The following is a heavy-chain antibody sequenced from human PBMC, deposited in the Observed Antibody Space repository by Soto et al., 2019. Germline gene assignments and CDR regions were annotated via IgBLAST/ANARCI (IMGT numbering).Heavy chain of an antibody. CDR3: ADFGIAAAGAKNYYYYGMDV. D-gene: IGHD6-13*01. V-gene: IGHV1-18*01. CDR1: GYTFTSYG. CDR2: ISAYNGNT. J-gene: IGHJ6*02. Sequence: ASVKVSCKASGYTFTSYGISWVRQAPGQGLEWMGWISAYNGNTNYAQKLQGRVTMTTDTSTSTAYMELRSLRSGDTAVYYGADFGIAAAGAKNYYYYGMDVWGQGTTVTVSS.